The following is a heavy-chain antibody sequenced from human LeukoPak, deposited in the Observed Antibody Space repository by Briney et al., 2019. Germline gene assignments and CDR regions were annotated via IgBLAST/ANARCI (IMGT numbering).Heavy chain of an antibody. Sequence: GASVKVSCKASTHIFSTYGITWVRQAPGQGLEWMGWISPDNGNTNYAQKLQGRVTMTTDTSTSTAYMELRSLRSDDTAVYYCARVDDAFDIWGQGTMVTVSS. CDR1: THIFSTYG. CDR3: ARVDDAFDI. V-gene: IGHV1-18*01. J-gene: IGHJ3*02. CDR2: ISPDNGNT.